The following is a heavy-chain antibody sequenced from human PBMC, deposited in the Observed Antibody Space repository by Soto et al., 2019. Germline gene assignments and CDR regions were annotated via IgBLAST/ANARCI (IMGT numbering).Heavy chain of an antibody. CDR1: GGSFSDYS. J-gene: IGHJ4*02. CDR3: ARERREKIHDGYDIDY. V-gene: IGHV4-34*01. Sequence: PSETLSLTCAVYGGSFSDYSWSWIRQPPGKGLAWIGEISHSGGSNYNPPLKSRVTISVDTSKNQFSLKVTSMTAADTAVYYCARERREKIHDGYDIDYWGQGTLVTVSS. D-gene: IGHD5-12*01. CDR2: ISHSGGS.